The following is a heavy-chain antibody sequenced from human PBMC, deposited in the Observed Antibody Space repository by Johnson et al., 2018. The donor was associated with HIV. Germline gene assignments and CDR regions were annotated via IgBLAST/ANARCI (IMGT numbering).Heavy chain of an antibody. J-gene: IGHJ3*02. CDR2: ISYDGSNK. V-gene: IGHV3-30*18. CDR1: GFTFSNYG. D-gene: IGHD1-26*01. Sequence: QVQLMESGGRVVQPGRSLRLSCAASGFTFSNYGMHWVRQAPGKGLEWVAVISYDGSNKYYGDSVKGRFTISRDNSKNTLYLQMNSLRAEDTAVFYCAKVGIEGPTSLLRAFEMWGQGTMVTVSS. CDR3: AKVGIEGPTSLLRAFEM.